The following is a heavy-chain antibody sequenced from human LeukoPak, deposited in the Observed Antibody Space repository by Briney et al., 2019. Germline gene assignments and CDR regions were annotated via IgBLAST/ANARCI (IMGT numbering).Heavy chain of an antibody. D-gene: IGHD6-13*01. J-gene: IGHJ5*02. CDR3: ARVIRLGIAAAATRWFDP. Sequence: GGSLRLSCAASGFPFSTYWMHWVRQVPGKGLVWVSRINGDGSSTTYADSVKGRFTISRDNAKNSLYLQMNSLRAEDTAVYYCARVIRLGIAAAATRWFDPWGQGTLVTVSS. CDR1: GFPFSTYW. V-gene: IGHV3-74*01. CDR2: INGDGSST.